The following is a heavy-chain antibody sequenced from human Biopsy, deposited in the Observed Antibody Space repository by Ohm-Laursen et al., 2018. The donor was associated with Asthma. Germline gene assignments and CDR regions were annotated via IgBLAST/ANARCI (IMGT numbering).Heavy chain of an antibody. D-gene: IGHD3-9*01. CDR3: ARTYYDFLTGQVKDVFGV. CDR2: VNTGNGDT. V-gene: IGHV1-3*04. J-gene: IGHJ3*01. CDR1: GYNFISFA. Sequence: ASVKVSCKVSGYNFISFAIHWVRQAPGQRLEWMGWVNTGNGDTKYSQKFQGRVTITRDTSAGTAYMELRSLRSEDTATYYCARTYYDFLTGQVKDVFGVWGQGTMVTVSS.